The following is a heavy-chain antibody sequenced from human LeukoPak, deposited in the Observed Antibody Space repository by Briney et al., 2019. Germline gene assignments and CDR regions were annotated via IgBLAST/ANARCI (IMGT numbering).Heavy chain of an antibody. Sequence: SGGSLRLSCAASGFTFSDYYMSWIRQAPGKGLEWVSYISSSGSTIYYADSVKGRFTISRDNAKNSLYLQMNSLRAEDTAVYYCARSRRYFADYFDYWGQGTLVTVSS. V-gene: IGHV3-11*01. D-gene: IGHD3-9*01. CDR1: GFTFSDYY. J-gene: IGHJ4*02. CDR3: ARSRRYFADYFDY. CDR2: ISSSGSTI.